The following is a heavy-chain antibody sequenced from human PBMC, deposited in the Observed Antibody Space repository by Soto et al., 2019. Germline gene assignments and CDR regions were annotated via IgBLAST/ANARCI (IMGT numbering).Heavy chain of an antibody. Sequence: DVQLLESGGALVQPGESLRLSCAASGFTFEKYWMTWARQAPGKGLELVANIKEDGSDKTYVDSVKGRFTVSRDNTKDFLFLQMNSLRDEDTAVYYCARGRSTDYWGQGTLAIVSS. CDR1: GFTFEKYW. CDR3: ARGRSTDY. CDR2: IKEDGSDK. J-gene: IGHJ4*02. V-gene: IGHV3-7*01.